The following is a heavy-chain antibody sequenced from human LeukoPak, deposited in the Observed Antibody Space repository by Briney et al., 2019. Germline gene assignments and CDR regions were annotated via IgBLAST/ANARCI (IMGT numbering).Heavy chain of an antibody. Sequence: VASVRVSCKASRYTITSYDINWVRQATGQGLEWMGWVNPNTGNTGYAQKFQGRITFTRDISINTAYMELSSLRSDDTAVYYCARVPTLGIYYYYHYIDVWGKGTTVTVSS. V-gene: IGHV1-8*03. CDR2: VNPNTGNT. D-gene: IGHD7-27*01. CDR1: RYTITSYD. J-gene: IGHJ6*03. CDR3: ARVPTLGIYYYYHYIDV.